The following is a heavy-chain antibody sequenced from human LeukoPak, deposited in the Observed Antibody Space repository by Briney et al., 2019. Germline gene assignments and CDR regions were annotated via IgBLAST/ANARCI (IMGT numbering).Heavy chain of an antibody. D-gene: IGHD6-13*01. CDR3: ARDLYSSSWYGDY. J-gene: IGHJ4*02. V-gene: IGHV1-18*01. Sequence: ASVKVSCKASGYTFTSFAISWVRQAPGQGLEWMGRIIPYNGDTNYAQKLQGRVTMTTDTSTSTAYMELRSLRSDDTAVYYCARDLYSSSWYGDYWGQGTLVTVSS. CDR1: GYTFTSFA. CDR2: IIPYNGDT.